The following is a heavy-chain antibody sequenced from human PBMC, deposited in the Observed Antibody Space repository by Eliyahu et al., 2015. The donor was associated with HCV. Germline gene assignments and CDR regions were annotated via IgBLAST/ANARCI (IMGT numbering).Heavy chain of an antibody. V-gene: IGHV3-66*01. CDR2: IYNSGDT. J-gene: IGHJ2*01. CDR3: VRVPLTLEFYFVL. Sequence: VESGGGLVQPGGSLRLSCEASEFAVISNFMSWVRQAPGKGLEWVSIIYNSGDTYYADSVKGRFSMSRDNSNNTLYLQMNNLRPEDTAVYYCVRVPLTLEFYFVLWGRGTLITVSS. CDR1: EFAVISNF.